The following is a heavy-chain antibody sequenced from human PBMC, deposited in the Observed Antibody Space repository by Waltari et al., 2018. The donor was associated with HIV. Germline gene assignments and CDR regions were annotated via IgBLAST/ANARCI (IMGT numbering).Heavy chain of an antibody. V-gene: IGHV3-23*01. D-gene: IGHD6-19*01. CDR3: AKRGFAQWLVKDWFDP. CDR2: IRGSGGST. Sequence: EVQLLESGGGLVQPGGSLRLSCAASGFTFSSYAMSWVRQAPGKGLGWVSGIRGSGGSTYYADSVKGRFMISRDKSKNTVYLQMNSLRAEDTAVYYCAKRGFAQWLVKDWFDPWGQGTLVTVSS. J-gene: IGHJ5*02. CDR1: GFTFSSYA.